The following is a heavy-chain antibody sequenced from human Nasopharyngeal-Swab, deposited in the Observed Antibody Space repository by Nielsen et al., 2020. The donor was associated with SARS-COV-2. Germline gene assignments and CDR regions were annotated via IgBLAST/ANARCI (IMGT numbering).Heavy chain of an antibody. CDR1: GGSISSSSYY. D-gene: IGHD1-26*01. Sequence: SETLSLTCTVSGGSISSSSYYWGWLRPPPGQGLEWIGSIYYSGSTYYNPSLKSRVTISVDTSKNQFSLKLSSVTAADTAVYYCARVIVGADYFDYWGQGTLVTVSS. V-gene: IGHV4-39*07. CDR2: IYYSGST. J-gene: IGHJ4*02. CDR3: ARVIVGADYFDY.